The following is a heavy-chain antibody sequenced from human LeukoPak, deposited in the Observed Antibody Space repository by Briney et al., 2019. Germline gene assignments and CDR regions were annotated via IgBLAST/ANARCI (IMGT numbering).Heavy chain of an antibody. CDR3: ARVSRGYSGYDRSGYYYYMDV. CDR1: GGSISSSSYY. CDR2: IYYSGST. D-gene: IGHD5-12*01. V-gene: IGHV4-39*07. J-gene: IGHJ6*03. Sequence: SETLSLTCTVSGGSISSSSYYWGWIRQPPGKGLEWIGSIYYSGSTYYNPSLKSRVTISVDTSKNQFSLKLSSVTAADTAVYYCARVSRGYSGYDRSGYYYYMDVWGKGTTVTVSS.